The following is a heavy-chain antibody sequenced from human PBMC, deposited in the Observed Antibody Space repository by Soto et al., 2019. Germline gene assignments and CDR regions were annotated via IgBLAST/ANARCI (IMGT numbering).Heavy chain of an antibody. D-gene: IGHD3-10*02. Sequence: WGSRRLSCADSGISFSSYGMHWVRQDPGKGLEWVPVICYDGSNKYYADSVKGRFSISIDNSKNTLYLQMNSLRAEETAVYYCATDDLEIELCARERWGDGNMIRASS. CDR3: ATDDLEIELCARER. CDR2: ICYDGSNK. J-gene: IGHJ4*01. V-gene: IGHV3-33*01. CDR1: GISFSSYG.